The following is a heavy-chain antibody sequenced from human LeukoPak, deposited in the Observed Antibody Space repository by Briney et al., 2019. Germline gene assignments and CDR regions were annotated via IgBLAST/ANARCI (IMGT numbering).Heavy chain of an antibody. V-gene: IGHV1-69*05. CDR3: ASESGYSGYDSGVVDY. D-gene: IGHD5-12*01. CDR2: IIPIFGTA. J-gene: IGHJ4*02. CDR1: GGTFSSYA. Sequence: SVKVSCKASGGTFSSYAISWVRRAPGQGLEWMGGIIPIFGTANYAQKFQGRVTITTDESTSTAYMELSSQRSEDTAVYYCASESGYSGYDSGVVDYWGQGTLVTVSS.